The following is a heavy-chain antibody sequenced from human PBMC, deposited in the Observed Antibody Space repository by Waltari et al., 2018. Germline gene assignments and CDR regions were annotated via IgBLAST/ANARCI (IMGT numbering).Heavy chain of an antibody. Sequence: EVQLVQSGAGVKKPGESLKISCKASGYKFFSNWIGWVRQKPGKGLEWMGIVYPDDSDTRYSPSFHGQVTISADKSIDTAYLEWSSLKASDSATYFCARHIRKNYTTYYYYIDVWGKGTAVTVSS. CDR2: VYPDDSDT. D-gene: IGHD1-7*01. V-gene: IGHV5-51*01. CDR3: ARHIRKNYTTYYYYIDV. J-gene: IGHJ6*03. CDR1: GYKFFSNW.